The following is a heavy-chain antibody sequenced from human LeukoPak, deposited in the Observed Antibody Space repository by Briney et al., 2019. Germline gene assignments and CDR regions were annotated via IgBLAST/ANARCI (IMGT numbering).Heavy chain of an antibody. J-gene: IGHJ4*02. D-gene: IGHD4-17*01. Sequence: ASVKVSCKASGYTFTSYYMHWVRQAPGQGLEWMGIINPSGGSTSYAQKFQGRVTMTRDTSISTAYMELSRLRSDDTAVYYCARPIGGDYGDFDYWGQGTLITVSS. CDR3: ARPIGGDYGDFDY. CDR1: GYTFTSYY. V-gene: IGHV1-46*01. CDR2: INPSGGST.